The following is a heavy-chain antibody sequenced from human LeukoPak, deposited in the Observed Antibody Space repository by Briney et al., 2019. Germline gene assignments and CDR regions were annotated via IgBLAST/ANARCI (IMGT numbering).Heavy chain of an antibody. J-gene: IGHJ4*02. CDR2: ISDRGGST. V-gene: IGHV3-23*01. CDR1: GFTFSSYA. Sequence: GGSLRLSCAASGFTFSSYAMSWVRQAPGKGLEWVSTISDRGGSTYYADSVKGRLTISRDNSKDTLYLQMNSLRAEDTALYYCAKLYCSGGTCYWPDYWGQGTLVTVSS. CDR3: AKLYCSGGTCYWPDY. D-gene: IGHD2-15*01.